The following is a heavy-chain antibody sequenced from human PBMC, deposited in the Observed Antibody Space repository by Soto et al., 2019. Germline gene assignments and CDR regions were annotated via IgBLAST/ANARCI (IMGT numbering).Heavy chain of an antibody. CDR3: ARELFQFGPRVGTFDI. D-gene: IGHD3-16*01. CDR2: IYKSGTT. V-gene: IGHV4-59*01. CDR1: GGSTSSFS. J-gene: IGHJ3*02. Sequence: SETLSLTCTVSGGSTSSFSWSWIRQFPGKRLEWIAFIYKSGTTNYNPSLGSRVTVSVDTSKNQFSLKLTSVTAADTAVYYCARELFQFGPRVGTFDIWGPGTMVTV.